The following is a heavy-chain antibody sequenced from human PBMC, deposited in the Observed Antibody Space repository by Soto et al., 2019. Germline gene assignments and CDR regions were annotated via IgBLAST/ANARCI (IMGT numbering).Heavy chain of an antibody. D-gene: IGHD4-17*01. Sequence: SETLSLTCTVSGGSISSGGYYWSWIRQHPGKGLEWIGYIYYSGSTYYNPSLKSRVTISVDTSKNQFSLKLSSVAAADTAVYYCARDRGPVTSHYYYYGMDVWGQGTTVTVS. J-gene: IGHJ6*02. CDR2: IYYSGST. V-gene: IGHV4-31*03. CDR1: GGSISSGGYY. CDR3: ARDRGPVTSHYYYYGMDV.